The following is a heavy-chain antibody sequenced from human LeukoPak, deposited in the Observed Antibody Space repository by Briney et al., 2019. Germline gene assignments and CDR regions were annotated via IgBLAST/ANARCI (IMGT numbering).Heavy chain of an antibody. Sequence: GASVKVSCKASGYTFTGYYMHWVRQAPGQGLEWMGRINPNSGGTNYAQKFRGRVTMTRDTSISTAYMELSRLRSDDTAVYYCAREVDDYGDFKRGFDYWGQGTLVTVSS. J-gene: IGHJ4*02. CDR2: INPNSGGT. CDR1: GYTFTGYY. V-gene: IGHV1-2*06. D-gene: IGHD4-17*01. CDR3: AREVDDYGDFKRGFDY.